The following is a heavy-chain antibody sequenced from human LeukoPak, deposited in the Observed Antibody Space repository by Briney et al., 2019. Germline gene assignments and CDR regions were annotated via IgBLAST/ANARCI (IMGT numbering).Heavy chain of an antibody. CDR3: AKAEREYCNDIRCYPLHY. CDR2: IHYSGST. D-gene: IGHD2/OR15-2a*01. J-gene: IGHJ4*02. CDR1: GGSINSYY. V-gene: IGHV4-59*01. Sequence: KPSETLSLTCTVSGGSINSYYWSWIRQPPGRGLEWIGSIHYSGSTSYNPSLRSRVTISVDKSKNQFFLKLSSVTATDTAVYYCAKAEREYCNDIRCYPLHYWGQGTLVTVSS.